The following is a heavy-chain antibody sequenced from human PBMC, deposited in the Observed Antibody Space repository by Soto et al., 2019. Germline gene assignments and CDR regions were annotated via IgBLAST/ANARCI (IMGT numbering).Heavy chain of an antibody. CDR1: GFTFRSYG. J-gene: IGHJ4*02. CDR3: ALSWYSYYFDS. V-gene: IGHV3-33*08. Sequence: PGGCLRQCCAACGFTFRSYGMNMVHQAPGKGLEWVAVIWYDGSDKYYADSVKGRFTISRDNSKNTLYLQMNSLRAEDAAVYYCALSWYSYYFDSWVQGTLVTVSS. D-gene: IGHD6-13*01. CDR2: IWYDGSDK.